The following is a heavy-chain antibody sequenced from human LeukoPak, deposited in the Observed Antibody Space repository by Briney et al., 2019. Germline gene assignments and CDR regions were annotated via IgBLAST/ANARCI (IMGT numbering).Heavy chain of an antibody. CDR3: ARDKVDIVVVPAATSTPRFDY. Sequence: GGSLRLSCAASGFTFSDYYMSWIRQAPGKGLEWVSYISSSSSYTNYADSVKGRFTISRDNAENSLFLQMNSLRAEDTAVYYCARDKVDIVVVPAATSTPRFDYWGQGTLVTVSS. CDR1: GFTFSDYY. CDR2: ISSSSSYT. V-gene: IGHV3-11*06. D-gene: IGHD2-2*01. J-gene: IGHJ4*02.